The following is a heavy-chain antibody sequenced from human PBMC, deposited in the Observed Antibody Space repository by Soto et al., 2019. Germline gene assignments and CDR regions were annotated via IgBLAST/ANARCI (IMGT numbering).Heavy chain of an antibody. CDR3: ARGEEVRYFDWLSQDLDY. CDR2: INPNSGGT. Sequence: ASVKVSCKASGYTFTGYYMHWVRQAPGQGLEWMGWINPNSGGTNYAQKFQGRVTMTRDTSISTAYMELSRLRSDDTAVYYCARGEEVRYFDWLSQDLDYWGQGXLVTVYS. V-gene: IGHV1-2*02. D-gene: IGHD3-9*01. J-gene: IGHJ4*02. CDR1: GYTFTGYY.